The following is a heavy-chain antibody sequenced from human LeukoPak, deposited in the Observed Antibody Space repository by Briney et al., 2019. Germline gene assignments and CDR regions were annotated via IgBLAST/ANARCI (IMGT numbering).Heavy chain of an antibody. V-gene: IGHV1-2*02. D-gene: IGHD5-18*01. Sequence: ASVKVSCKTSGYTSTDYYMHWVRQAPGQGLEYMGWINPNSGGTDYAQKFQGRVTMTRDSSISTAYMELSRLRSDDTAVYYCARVLPGDAYSYGYWGQGTLVTVSS. CDR3: ARVLPGDAYSYGY. J-gene: IGHJ4*02. CDR1: GYTSTDYY. CDR2: INPNSGGT.